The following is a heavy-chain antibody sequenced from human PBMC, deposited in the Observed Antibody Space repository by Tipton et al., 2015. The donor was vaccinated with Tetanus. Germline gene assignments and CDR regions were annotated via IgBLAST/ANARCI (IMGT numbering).Heavy chain of an antibody. CDR1: GFTFSEFTFADAW. CDR3: TTSGIVGSGYRVDY. J-gene: IGHJ4*02. D-gene: IGHD1-26*01. V-gene: IGHV3-15*01. CDR2: IKNKADGGTT. Sequence: SLRPSCAASGFTFSEFTFADAWMSWVRRAPGKGLEWIGRIKNKADGGTTDYSARVKDRFSISRDDSKDTLFLQMNSRKTEDTAVYYCTTSGIVGSGYRVDYWGRGALVVVSS.